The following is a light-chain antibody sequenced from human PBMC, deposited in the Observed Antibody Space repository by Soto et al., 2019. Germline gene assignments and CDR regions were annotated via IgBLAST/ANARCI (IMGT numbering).Light chain of an antibody. J-gene: IGKJ3*01. V-gene: IGKV1-9*01. CDR2: GTF. CDR1: QDIKTY. CDR3: QHLNNYPPFT. Sequence: IQLTQSPSSLSASVGDRVSITCRASQDIKTYLAWYQQKEGKAPKLLISGTFTLQSGIPSRFNGSGSGTDFTLTISRLQPEDFATYYCQHLNNYPPFTFGPGTKVDLE.